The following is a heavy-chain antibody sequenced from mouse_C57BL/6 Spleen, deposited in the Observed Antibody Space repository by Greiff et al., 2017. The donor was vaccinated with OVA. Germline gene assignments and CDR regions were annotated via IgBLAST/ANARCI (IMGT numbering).Heavy chain of an antibody. Sequence: EVMLVESGGGLVKPGGSLKLSCAASGFTFSSYAMSWVRQTPEKRLEWVATISDGGSYTYYPDNVKGRFTISRDNAKNNLYLQMSHLKSEDTAMYYCARSSYGSSLAYWGQGTLVTVSA. CDR1: GFTFSSYA. CDR3: ARSSYGSSLAY. CDR2: ISDGGSYT. D-gene: IGHD1-1*01. J-gene: IGHJ3*01. V-gene: IGHV5-4*03.